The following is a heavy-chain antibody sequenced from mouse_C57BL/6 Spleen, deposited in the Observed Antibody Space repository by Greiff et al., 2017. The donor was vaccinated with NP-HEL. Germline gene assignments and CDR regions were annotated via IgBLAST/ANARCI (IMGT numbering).Heavy chain of an antibody. CDR1: GYTFTSYW. V-gene: IGHV1-55*01. CDR2: IYPGSGST. Sequence: QVQLQQPGAELVKPGASVKMSCKASGYTFTSYWITWVKQRPGQGLEGIGEIYPGSGSTNYNEKFKSKATLTVDTSSSTAYMQLSSLTSEDSAVYYCARGSAYYSNPVDYWGQGTTLTVSS. J-gene: IGHJ2*01. D-gene: IGHD2-5*01. CDR3: ARGSAYYSNPVDY.